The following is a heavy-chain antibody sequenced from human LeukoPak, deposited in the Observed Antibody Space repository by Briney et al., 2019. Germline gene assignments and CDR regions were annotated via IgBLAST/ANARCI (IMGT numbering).Heavy chain of an antibody. V-gene: IGHV3-23*01. CDR2: ISGSGDRT. D-gene: IGHD1-26*01. Sequence: GGSLRLSCAASGFTFSSYAMNWVRQAPGKGLEWVSAISGSGDRTYYADSVKGRCTISRDNSKNTLYLQMNSLRAEDTAVYYCAKGAGRGSWAFDYWGERTLVTVSS. CDR3: AKGAGRGSWAFDY. J-gene: IGHJ4*02. CDR1: GFTFSSYA.